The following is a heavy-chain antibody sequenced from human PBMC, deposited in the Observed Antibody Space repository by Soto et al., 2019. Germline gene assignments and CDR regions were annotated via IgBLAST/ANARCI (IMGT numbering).Heavy chain of an antibody. J-gene: IGHJ4*02. CDR1: GFTFSSYA. V-gene: IGHV3-23*01. CDR3: AKGVSQYTPLALFDY. CDR2: ISGSDGRT. D-gene: IGHD5-18*01. Sequence: GGSLRVSCAASGFTFSSYAMSWVRQAPGKGLEWVSTISGSDGRTYSTDSVKGRFTISRDNSRNTAYLQMNSLRVEDTAVYYCAKGVSQYTPLALFDYWGRGTLVTVSS.